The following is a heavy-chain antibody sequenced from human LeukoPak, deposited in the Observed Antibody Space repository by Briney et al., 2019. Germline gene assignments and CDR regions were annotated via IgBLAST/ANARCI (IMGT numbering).Heavy chain of an antibody. D-gene: IGHD1-26*01. CDR2: INHSGST. V-gene: IGHV4-34*01. CDR1: GGSFSGYY. CDR3: ARDLSGSLQN. Sequence: SETLSLTCAVYGGSFSGYYWSWIRQPPGKGLEWIGEINHSGSTNYSPSLKSRVTISVDTSKNQFSLKLSSVTAADTAVYYCARDLSGSLQNWGQGTLVTVSS. J-gene: IGHJ4*02.